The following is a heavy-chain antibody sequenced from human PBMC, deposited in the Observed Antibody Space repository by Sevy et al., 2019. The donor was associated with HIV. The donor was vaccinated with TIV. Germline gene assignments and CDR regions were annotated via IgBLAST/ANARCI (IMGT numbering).Heavy chain of an antibody. Sequence: GASVKVSCKVSEDTFNDYYIHWVRQAPGQGLEWMGGIIPIFGTANYAQKFQGRVTITADESTSTAYMELSSLRSEDTAVYYCARDQGRVVQGLYYYGMDVWGQGTTVTVSS. J-gene: IGHJ6*02. CDR1: EDTFNDYY. CDR2: IIPIFGTA. CDR3: ARDQGRVVQGLYYYGMDV. D-gene: IGHD3-10*01. V-gene: IGHV1-69*13.